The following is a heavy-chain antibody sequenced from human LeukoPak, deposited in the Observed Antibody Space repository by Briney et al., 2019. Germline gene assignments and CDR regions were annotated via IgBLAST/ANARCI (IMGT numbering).Heavy chain of an antibody. V-gene: IGHV4-34*01. CDR2: INHSSTT. Sequence: PSETLSLTCAVSGGSFSAYYWSWIRQPPGKGLEWIGEINHSSTTNYNPSLKSRVTLSVDTSKNQFSLNLSSVTAADTAVYYCARASSSHYYYYYMDVWGKGTTVTISS. D-gene: IGHD6-6*01. CDR3: ARASSSHYYYYYMDV. CDR1: GGSFSAYY. J-gene: IGHJ6*03.